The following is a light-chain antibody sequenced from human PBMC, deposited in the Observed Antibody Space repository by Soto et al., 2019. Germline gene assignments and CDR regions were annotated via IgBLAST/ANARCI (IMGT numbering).Light chain of an antibody. Sequence: DIQVTQSPSTLSGSVGDRVTITCRASQTISSWLAWYQQKPGKAPKLLIYKASTLKSGVPSRFSGSGSGTEFTLTISSLQPDDFATHSGQPYNSYAGTFGEWTKVDIK. J-gene: IGKJ1*01. CDR1: QTISSW. CDR2: KAS. V-gene: IGKV1-5*03. CDR3: QPYNSYAGT.